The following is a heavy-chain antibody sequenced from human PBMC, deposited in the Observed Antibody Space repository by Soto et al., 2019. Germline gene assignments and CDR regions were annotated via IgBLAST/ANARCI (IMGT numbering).Heavy chain of an antibody. V-gene: IGHV1-8*01. D-gene: IGHD2-15*01. CDR3: ARGHKGEYCSGGSCYSRKRYYHYYHLDV. Sequence: ASVKVSCKASGYTFTSYDINWVRQATGQGLEWMGWMNPNSGNTGYAQKFQGRVTMTRNTSISTAYMELSSLRSEDTAVYYCARGHKGEYCSGGSCYSRKRYYHYYHLDVWGKGTTVTVSS. CDR2: MNPNSGNT. CDR1: GYTFTSYD. J-gene: IGHJ6*03.